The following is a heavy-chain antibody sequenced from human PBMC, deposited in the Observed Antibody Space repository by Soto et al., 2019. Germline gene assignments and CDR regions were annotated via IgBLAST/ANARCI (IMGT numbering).Heavy chain of an antibody. Sequence: QVQLQESGPGLVKPSETLSLTCTVSGGSISSYYWSWIRQPPGKGLEWIGYIYYSESTNYNPSLKSRVTISVDTSKNQFSLKLSSVTAADTAVYYCARDQAYGVGAFDIWGQGTMVTVSS. V-gene: IGHV4-59*01. D-gene: IGHD4-17*01. CDR1: GGSISSYY. CDR2: IYYSEST. J-gene: IGHJ3*02. CDR3: ARDQAYGVGAFDI.